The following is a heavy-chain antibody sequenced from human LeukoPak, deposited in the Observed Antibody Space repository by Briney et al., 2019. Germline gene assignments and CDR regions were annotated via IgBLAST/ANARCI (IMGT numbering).Heavy chain of an antibody. V-gene: IGHV3-53*01. D-gene: IGHD3-3*01. CDR2: IYSGGST. J-gene: IGHJ4*02. Sequence: ETLSLTCTVSGGSISSSSYYWGWIRQPPGKGLEWVSVIYSGGSTYYADSVKGRFTISRDNSKNTLYLQMNSLRAEDTAVYYCARDEGDFWSGYYRDWGQGTLVTVSS. CDR1: GGSISSSSYY. CDR3: ARDEGDFWSGYYRD.